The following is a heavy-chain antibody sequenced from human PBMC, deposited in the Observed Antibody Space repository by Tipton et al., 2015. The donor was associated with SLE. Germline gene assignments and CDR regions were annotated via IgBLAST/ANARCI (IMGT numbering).Heavy chain of an antibody. V-gene: IGHV4-61*09. J-gene: IGHJ4*03. CDR2: ISISGTT. CDR1: GVSISSGNYY. D-gene: IGHD3-10*01. Sequence: LRLSCSVSGVSISSGNYYWGWIRQPAGKGLEWIGHISISGTTNYNPSLKSRVTISVDTSKNQLPLKLTSVTAVDTAGYYCARGAKERITLVRVRPYYFDYWGQGSLVTVFS. CDR3: ARGAKERITLVRVRPYYFDY.